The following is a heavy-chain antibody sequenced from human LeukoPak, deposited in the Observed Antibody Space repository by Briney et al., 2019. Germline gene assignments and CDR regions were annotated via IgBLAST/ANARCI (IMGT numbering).Heavy chain of an antibody. J-gene: IGHJ4*02. Sequence: GGSLRLSCAASGFTVSSNYMSWVRQAPGKGLEWVSAITGSGDATYYAESMKGRFTLSRDNTKNTLYLQMNSLRAEDTAVYYCASSRVYGYHDYWGQGTLVTVSS. V-gene: IGHV3-23*01. CDR3: ASSRVYGYHDY. CDR1: GFTVSSNY. D-gene: IGHD5-18*01. CDR2: ITGSGDAT.